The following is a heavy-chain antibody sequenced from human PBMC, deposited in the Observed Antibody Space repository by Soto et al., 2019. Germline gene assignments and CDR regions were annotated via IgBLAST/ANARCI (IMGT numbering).Heavy chain of an antibody. J-gene: IGHJ4*02. CDR1: GFNFAYPR. D-gene: IGHD5-12*01. V-gene: IGHV3-15*07. Sequence: AGGGLRLSCAAAGFNFAYPRMHWVRQAPGKGLEWVGRIKSKTGGGTTDYAAPVKGRFTISRDDSKNTLYLQMNSLKTEDTAVYYCTTVVVATIHYWGQGTLVTVSS. CDR2: IKSKTGGGTT. CDR3: TTVVVATIHY.